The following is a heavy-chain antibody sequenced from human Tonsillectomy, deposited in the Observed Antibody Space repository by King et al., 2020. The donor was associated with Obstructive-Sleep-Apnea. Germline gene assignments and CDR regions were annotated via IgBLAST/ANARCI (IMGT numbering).Heavy chain of an antibody. V-gene: IGHV3-30*02. CDR3: AKDSHTNSWYLLYYFDC. Sequence: VQLVQSGGGVVQPGGSLRLSCAASGFSFNNFGMHWVRQAPGKGLEWVAFIRYDGNNKYYADSVKGRFTVSRDNSKNNLYLLMDSLRPEDTAVYYCAKDSHTNSWYLLYYFDCWGQGTLVTVSS. J-gene: IGHJ4*02. CDR2: IRYDGNNK. D-gene: IGHD6-13*01. CDR1: GFSFNNFG.